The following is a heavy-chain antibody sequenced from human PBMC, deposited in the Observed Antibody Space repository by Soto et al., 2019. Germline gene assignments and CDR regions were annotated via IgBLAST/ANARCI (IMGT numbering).Heavy chain of an antibody. CDR2: ISTDNGNT. CDR3: ARDQGITTLGVYSMYSYGMDV. J-gene: IGHJ6*02. D-gene: IGHD3-3*01. Sequence: QVQLVQSGAEVKKPGASVKVSCKASGYTFTNSGISWVRQAPGQGLEWMGWISTDNGNTNYAQHPQGRVSMTPDTSTSTAYMDLRSLRSDDTAVYYCARDQGITTLGVYSMYSYGMDVWGQGTTVTVSS. V-gene: IGHV1-18*01. CDR1: GYTFTNSG.